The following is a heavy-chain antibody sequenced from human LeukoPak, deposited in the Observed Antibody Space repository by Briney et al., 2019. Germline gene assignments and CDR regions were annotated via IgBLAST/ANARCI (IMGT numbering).Heavy chain of an antibody. D-gene: IGHD3-10*01. CDR3: ARGALGNYYMDV. CDR2: ISTSSNPI. J-gene: IGHJ6*03. V-gene: IGHV3-48*01. CDR1: GFTFTSYS. Sequence: GGSLRLSCAASGFTFTSYSMNWVRQAPGKGLEWVSYISTSSNPIYYADSVKGRFTISRDNAKNSLYLQINSLRAEDTAVYYCARGALGNYYMDVWGKGTTVTVSS.